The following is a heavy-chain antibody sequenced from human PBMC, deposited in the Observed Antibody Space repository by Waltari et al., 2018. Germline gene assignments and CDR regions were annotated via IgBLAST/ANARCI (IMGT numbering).Heavy chain of an antibody. CDR1: GSSINTYY. Sequence: QVQLQESGPGLVKPSETLPLTCSVSGSSINTYYWIWIRQPPGKGLEYIGYIYSSGSSNYNPSFKSRVTISLDMSKNQFSLKLTSVTAADTAVYYCARGGLTMLSNWFDPWGQGTLVTVSS. D-gene: IGHD3-10*01. J-gene: IGHJ5*02. V-gene: IGHV4-59*01. CDR3: ARGGLTMLSNWFDP. CDR2: IYSSGSS.